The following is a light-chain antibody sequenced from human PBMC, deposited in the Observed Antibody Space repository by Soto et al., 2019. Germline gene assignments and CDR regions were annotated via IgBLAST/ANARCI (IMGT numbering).Light chain of an antibody. V-gene: IGKV1-39*01. CDR1: QSISSY. CDR3: QQSYSTPQT. J-gene: IGKJ1*01. Sequence: DIQMTQSPSSLSASVGDRVTITCRASQSISSYLNWYQQKPGRAPNLLIYATSTLHSGVPSRFNGSASGTDFTLTISSLQPEDFATYYCQQSYSTPQTFGPGTKVEI. CDR2: ATS.